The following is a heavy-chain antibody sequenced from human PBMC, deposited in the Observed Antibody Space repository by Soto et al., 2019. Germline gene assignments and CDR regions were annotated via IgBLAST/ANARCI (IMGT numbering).Heavy chain of an antibody. CDR3: ARNANKGLDV. J-gene: IGHJ6*02. Sequence: GGSLRLACAASGLTFSLSWMSWVRQVPGKGLEWVAKIKHDGSEKYFVDSVKGRFTISRDNAKNSLSLQMNSLRAEDTAVYYCARNANKGLDVWGQGT. CDR2: IKHDGSEK. V-gene: IGHV3-7*01. CDR1: GLTFSLSW.